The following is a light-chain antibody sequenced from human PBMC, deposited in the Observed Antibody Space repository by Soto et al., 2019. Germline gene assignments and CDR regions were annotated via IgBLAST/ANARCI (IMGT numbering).Light chain of an antibody. CDR3: QQYGSSPLIT. V-gene: IGKV3-20*01. CDR1: QSVSSSY. Sequence: EIVLTQSPGTLSLSPGERATLSCRASQSVSSSYLAGYQQKPGQAPRLLIYGASSRATGIPDRISGSGAWTDFTLTISRLEPEDFVVYYCQQYGSSPLITFGQGTRLEIK. J-gene: IGKJ5*01. CDR2: GAS.